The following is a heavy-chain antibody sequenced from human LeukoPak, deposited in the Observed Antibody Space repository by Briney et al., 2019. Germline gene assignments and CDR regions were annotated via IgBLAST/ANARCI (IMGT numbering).Heavy chain of an antibody. CDR3: AREVATPQDV. Sequence: PSETLSLTCTVSGGSISSDYWSWIRQPAGKGLEWIGRIYTSGSTNYNPTLKSRVTMSVATSKNQCSLKLSSVTAADTAVYYCAREVATPQDVWGKGTTVTVSS. CDR2: IYTSGST. J-gene: IGHJ6*04. CDR1: GGSISSDY. V-gene: IGHV4-4*07.